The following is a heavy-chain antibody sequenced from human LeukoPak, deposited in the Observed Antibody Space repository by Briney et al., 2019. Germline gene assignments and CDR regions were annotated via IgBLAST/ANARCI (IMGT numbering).Heavy chain of an antibody. J-gene: IGHJ4*02. D-gene: IGHD1-7*01. CDR1: GFTFSSYG. Sequence: GGSLRLSCAASGFTFSSYGINWVRQAPGKGLEWVANINQDRTEKFYVDSVKGRFTISRDNAKNSLYLQMNSLTGEDTAVYYCATSRTFDYWGQGTLVTVSS. CDR2: INQDRTEK. CDR3: ATSRTFDY. V-gene: IGHV3-7*01.